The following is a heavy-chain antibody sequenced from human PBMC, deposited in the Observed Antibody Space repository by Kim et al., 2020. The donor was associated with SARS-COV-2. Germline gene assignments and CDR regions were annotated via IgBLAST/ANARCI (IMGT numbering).Heavy chain of an antibody. J-gene: IGHJ3*02. CDR3: ARDQGLPRTFDI. CDR1: GGSISSYY. V-gene: IGHV4-59*01. CDR2: ISYSGST. Sequence: SETLSLTCNVSGGSISSYYWSWIRLPPGKGLEWIGYISYSGSTNSNPSLKSRVTVSVDTSKNQFSLKLSSLTAADTAVYYCARDQGLPRTFDIWGQGTMVTVSS.